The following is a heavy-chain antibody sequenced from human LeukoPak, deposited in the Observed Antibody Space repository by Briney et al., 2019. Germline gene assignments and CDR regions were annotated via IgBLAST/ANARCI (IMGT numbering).Heavy chain of an antibody. D-gene: IGHD2-15*01. CDR3: VRPFRYCSGGSCSHFSA. Sequence: ASVKVSCKASGYTFTGYYMHWVRQAPGQGLEWMGWINPNSGGTNYAQKFQGRVTMTRDTSISTAYMELSRLRSDDTAVYYCVRPFRYCSGGSCSHFSAWGQGTLVTVSS. CDR2: INPNSGGT. V-gene: IGHV1-2*02. CDR1: GYTFTGYY. J-gene: IGHJ5*02.